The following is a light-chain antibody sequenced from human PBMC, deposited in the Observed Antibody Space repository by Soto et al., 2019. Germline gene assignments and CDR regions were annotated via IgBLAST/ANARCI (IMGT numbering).Light chain of an antibody. CDR2: GAS. CDR1: QSINAH. J-gene: IGKJ1*01. CDR3: QQYNTWLCT. Sequence: EVVMTQSPATLSVSPGERVTLSCRASQSINAHLAWYQQKPGQAPRLLIHGASTRATGIPARFSGSGFGTEFILTLRSLQSEDFAGYYFQQYNTWLCTFGQGTKVEIQ. V-gene: IGKV3-15*01.